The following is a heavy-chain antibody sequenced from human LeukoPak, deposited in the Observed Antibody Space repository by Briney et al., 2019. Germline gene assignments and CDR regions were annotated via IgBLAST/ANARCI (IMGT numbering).Heavy chain of an antibody. Sequence: PGGPLRLSCAASGLTFSNAWMSWVRQAPGKGLEWVGRIKSKSDGGTTDYAAPVKGRFTISRDDSKNTLYLQMNSLKTEDTAVYYCITLSMIVVVITDWGQGTLVTVSS. D-gene: IGHD3-22*01. CDR1: GLTFSNAW. V-gene: IGHV3-15*01. CDR3: ITLSMIVVVITD. J-gene: IGHJ4*02. CDR2: IKSKSDGGTT.